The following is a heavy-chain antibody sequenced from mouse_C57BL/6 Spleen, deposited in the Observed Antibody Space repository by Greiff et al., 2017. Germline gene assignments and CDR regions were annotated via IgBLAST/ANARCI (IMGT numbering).Heavy chain of an antibody. D-gene: IGHD3-2*02. Sequence: EVQLVESGGGLVQPKGSLKLSCAASGFSFNTYAMNWVRQAPGKGLEWVARIRSKSNNYATYYADSVKDRFTISRDDSESMLYLQMNNLKTEDTAMYYCVSRDSSGSWFAYWGQGTLVTVSA. CDR1: GFSFNTYA. V-gene: IGHV10-1*01. CDR2: IRSKSNNYAT. J-gene: IGHJ3*01. CDR3: VSRDSSGSWFAY.